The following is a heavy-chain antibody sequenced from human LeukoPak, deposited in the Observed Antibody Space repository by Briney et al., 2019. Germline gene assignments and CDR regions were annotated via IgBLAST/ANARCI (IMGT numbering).Heavy chain of an antibody. D-gene: IGHD6-13*01. V-gene: IGHV1-8*01. CDR2: MNPNSGNT. CDR3: ARGVRAAAGTLN. Sequence: ASVKVSCKASGYTFTSYDINWVRQATGQGLEWMGWMNPNSGNTGYAQKFQGRVTMTRNTSISTAYMELSSLRSEDTAMYYCARGVRAAAGTLNWGQGTLVTVSS. J-gene: IGHJ4*02. CDR1: GYTFTSYD.